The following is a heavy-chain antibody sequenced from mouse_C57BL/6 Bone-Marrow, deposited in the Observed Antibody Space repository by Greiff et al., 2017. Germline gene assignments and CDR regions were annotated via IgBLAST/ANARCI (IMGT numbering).Heavy chain of an antibody. J-gene: IGHJ1*03. Sequence: EVKLMESGGGLVQPGGSLKLSCAASVVTFSDYGMAWVRQAPRKGPEWVAFISNLAYSIYYADTVTGRFTISRENAKNTLYLEMSSLRSEDTAMYYCARQRDWYFDVWGTGTTVTVSS. V-gene: IGHV5-15*01. CDR2: ISNLAYSI. CDR3: ARQRDWYFDV. CDR1: VVTFSDYG.